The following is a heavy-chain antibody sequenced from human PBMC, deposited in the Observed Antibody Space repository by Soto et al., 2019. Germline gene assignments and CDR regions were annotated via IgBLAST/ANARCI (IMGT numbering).Heavy chain of an antibody. D-gene: IGHD2-21*01. V-gene: IGHV4-59*02. J-gene: IGHJ4*02. CDR1: GGSVSTYY. Sequence: SETLSLTCTVSGGSVSTYYWSWLRQPPGKGLEWIGYIYYSGSTNYNPSLKSRVTISVDTSKNQFSLKLSSVTAADTAVYYCARTYSGETYFDYWGQGTLVTVSS. CDR2: IYYSGST. CDR3: ARTYSGETYFDY.